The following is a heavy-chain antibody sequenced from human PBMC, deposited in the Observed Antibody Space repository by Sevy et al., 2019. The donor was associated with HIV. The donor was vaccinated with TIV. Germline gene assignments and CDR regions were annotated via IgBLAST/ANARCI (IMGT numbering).Heavy chain of an antibody. V-gene: IGHV3-15*01. D-gene: IGHD3-3*01. CDR1: RFTFSNAW. J-gene: IGHJ6*02. Sequence: GGSLRLSCAASRFTFSNAWMSWVRQAPGKGLEWVGRIKSKTDGGTTDYAAPVKGRFTISRDDSKNTLYLQMNSLKTEDTAVYYCTTDGTHYDFWSGYRHDYYYYYGMDVWGQGTTVTVSS. CDR3: TTDGTHYDFWSGYRHDYYYYYGMDV. CDR2: IKSKTDGGTT.